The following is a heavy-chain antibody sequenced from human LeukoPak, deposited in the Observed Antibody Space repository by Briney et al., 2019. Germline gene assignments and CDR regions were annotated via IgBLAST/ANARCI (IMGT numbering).Heavy chain of an antibody. D-gene: IGHD2-21*02. CDR1: GYTFTSYY. V-gene: IGHV1-46*01. Sequence: GASVKVSCKASGYTFTSYYIHWVRQAPGQGLEWMGIINPSGGSTIYAQKFQGRVTMTRDTSTSTVYMELSSLRSEDTAVYYCARARVTVILIDYWGQGTLVTVSP. CDR3: ARARVTVILIDY. J-gene: IGHJ4*02. CDR2: INPSGGST.